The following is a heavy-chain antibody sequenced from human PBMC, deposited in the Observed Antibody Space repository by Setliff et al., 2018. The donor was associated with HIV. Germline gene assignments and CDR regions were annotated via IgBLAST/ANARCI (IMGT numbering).Heavy chain of an antibody. CDR2: IYPGVYPGDSNP. CDR3: ALSGRPYFDI. Sequence: PGESLKISCQASGYSFTTYWIGWVRQMPGKGLEWMGIIYPGVYPGDSNPRYSPSLQGQVTISADNFISTAFLHWSNLRASDTAIYYCALSGRPYFDIWGQGTLVTVSS. V-gene: IGHV5-51*01. J-gene: IGHJ4*02. D-gene: IGHD6-25*01. CDR1: GYSFTTYW.